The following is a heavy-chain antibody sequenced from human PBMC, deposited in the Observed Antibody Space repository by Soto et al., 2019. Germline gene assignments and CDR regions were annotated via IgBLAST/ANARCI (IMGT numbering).Heavy chain of an antibody. CDR3: AREHYDSSGYLPEPIDY. D-gene: IGHD3-22*01. CDR1: GGSISSGDYY. V-gene: IGHV4-30-4*01. CDR2: IYYSGST. J-gene: IGHJ4*02. Sequence: QVQLQESGPGLVKPSQTLSLTCTVSGGSISSGDYYWSWIRQPPGKGLEWIGYIYYSGSTYYNPSLKSRVTISVDTSKTQFSLKLSSVTAADTAVYYCAREHYDSSGYLPEPIDYWGQGTLVTVSS.